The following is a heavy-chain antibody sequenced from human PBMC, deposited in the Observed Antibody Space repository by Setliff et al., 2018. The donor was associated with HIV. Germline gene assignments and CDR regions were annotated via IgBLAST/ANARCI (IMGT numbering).Heavy chain of an antibody. CDR3: ATWTRAETSENFQH. Sequence: ISCKASGYSFTIYWIGWVRQMPGKGLEWMGVIYPGDSDTRYSPSFQGQVTISADKSITTAYVQWSSLKASDTAMYYCATWTRAETSENFQHWGQGTPVTVSS. V-gene: IGHV5-51*01. J-gene: IGHJ1*01. CDR2: IYPGDSDT. D-gene: IGHD4-17*01. CDR1: GYSFTIYW.